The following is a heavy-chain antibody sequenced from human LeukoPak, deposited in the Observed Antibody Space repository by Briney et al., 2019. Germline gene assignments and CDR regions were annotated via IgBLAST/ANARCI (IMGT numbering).Heavy chain of an antibody. CDR3: ARHHFDIVVVPAADY. CDR1: GYSISSGYY. J-gene: IGHJ4*02. Sequence: SETLSLTCTVSGYSISSGYYWGWIRQPPGKGLEWIGSIYHSGSTYYNPSLKSRVTISVDTSKNQFSLKLTSVTAADTAVYYCARHHFDIVVVPAADYWGQGTLVTVSS. D-gene: IGHD2-2*01. CDR2: IYHSGST. V-gene: IGHV4-38-2*02.